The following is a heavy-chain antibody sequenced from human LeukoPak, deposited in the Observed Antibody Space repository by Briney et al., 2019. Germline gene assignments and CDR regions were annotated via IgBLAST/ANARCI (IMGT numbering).Heavy chain of an antibody. V-gene: IGHV1-18*01. CDR3: ARDLQSGALYDYVWVRFRYGGGNYFDY. J-gene: IGHJ4*02. D-gene: IGHD3-16*02. CDR2: ISAYNGNT. Sequence: GASVKVSCKASGYTFTSYGISWVRQAPGQGLEWMGWISAYNGNTNYAQKLQGRVTMTTDTSTSTAYMELRSLSSDDTAVYYCARDLQSGALYDYVWVRFRYGGGNYFDYWGQGTLVTVSS. CDR1: GYTFTSYG.